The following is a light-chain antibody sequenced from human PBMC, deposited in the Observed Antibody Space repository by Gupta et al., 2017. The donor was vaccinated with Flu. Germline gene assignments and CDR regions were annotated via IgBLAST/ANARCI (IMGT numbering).Light chain of an antibody. CDR1: QSLLHSNGYNY. CDR3: MQALQTPLT. J-gene: IGKJ4*01. V-gene: IGKV2-28*01. CDR2: LGS. Sequence: DIVMTQSPLSLPVTPGEPASISCRSSQSLLHSNGYNYLDWYLQKPGQSPQLLIYLGSNRASGVPDRFSGSGSGTDFTLKISRVKAEDAGVYYCMQALQTPLTFGGGTKVEIK.